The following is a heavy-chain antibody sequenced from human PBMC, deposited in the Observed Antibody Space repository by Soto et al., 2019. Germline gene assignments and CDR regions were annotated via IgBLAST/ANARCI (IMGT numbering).Heavy chain of an antibody. Sequence: GGALRLSCAVTGFDFTTYAMHWVRQTPDKGLEWLAILWFDGIKEFYAESVRGRFTISIDTSKNTVFLQMNNVRAEDTALYYCTRATFDVWGQGTTVTVS. CDR3: TRATFDV. CDR1: GFDFTTYA. V-gene: IGHV3-33*01. CDR2: LWFDGIKE. J-gene: IGHJ6*02.